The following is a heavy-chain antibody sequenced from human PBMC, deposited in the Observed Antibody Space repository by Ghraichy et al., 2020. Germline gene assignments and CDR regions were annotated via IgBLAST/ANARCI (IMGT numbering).Heavy chain of an antibody. J-gene: IGHJ6*02. V-gene: IGHV3-23*01. CDR1: GFTFSSYA. Sequence: SCAASGFTFSSYAMSWVRQAPGKGLEWVSAISGSGGSTYYADSVKGRFTISRDNSKNTLYLQMNSLRAEDTAVYYCAKSVRYYYDSSGYSAGMDVWGQGTTVTVSS. CDR2: ISGSGGST. D-gene: IGHD3-22*01. CDR3: AKSVRYYYDSSGYSAGMDV.